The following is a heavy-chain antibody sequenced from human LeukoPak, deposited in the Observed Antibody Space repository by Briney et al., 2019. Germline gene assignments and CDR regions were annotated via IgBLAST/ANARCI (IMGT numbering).Heavy chain of an antibody. Sequence: SETLSLTCAVYGGSFSGYYWSWIRQPPGKGLEWIGEINPGGNTNYNPSLKSRVTISVDTSENQFSLKLTSVTAADTAVYYCARADGAQTFPFDYWSLGTLVTVSS. J-gene: IGHJ4*02. CDR3: ARADGAQTFPFDY. CDR1: GGSFSGYY. V-gene: IGHV4-34*01. CDR2: INPGGNT. D-gene: IGHD4/OR15-4a*01.